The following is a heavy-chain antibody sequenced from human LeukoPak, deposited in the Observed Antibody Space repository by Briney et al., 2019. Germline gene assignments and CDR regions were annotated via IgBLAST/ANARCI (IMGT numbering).Heavy chain of an antibody. V-gene: IGHV3-48*01. CDR1: GLTFSHYS. J-gene: IGHJ3*02. CDR3: ATYHDTPGYFKEAFEM. Sequence: GGSLRLSCTTSGLTFSHYSMNWVRQAPGKGLEWLSYISTTSKTIYYVDSVKGRFNVSRDNGKNLLILEMKSLRAEDTGLYFCATYHDTPGYFKEAFEMWGQGTFVTVSP. D-gene: IGHD3-9*01. CDR2: ISTTSKTI.